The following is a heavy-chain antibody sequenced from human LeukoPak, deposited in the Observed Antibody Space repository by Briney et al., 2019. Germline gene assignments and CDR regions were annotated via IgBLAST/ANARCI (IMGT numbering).Heavy chain of an antibody. V-gene: IGHV4-59*01. Sequence: SETLSLTCTVSGASISSYYWSWIRQPPGKGLEWIGYISYSGSTNYNPSLKSRITISLDTSKNQFSLKLGSVTAADTAVYYCARHSTYSSSWDYWGQGTLVTVSS. CDR2: ISYSGST. D-gene: IGHD6-13*01. CDR1: GASISSYY. CDR3: ARHSTYSSSWDY. J-gene: IGHJ4*02.